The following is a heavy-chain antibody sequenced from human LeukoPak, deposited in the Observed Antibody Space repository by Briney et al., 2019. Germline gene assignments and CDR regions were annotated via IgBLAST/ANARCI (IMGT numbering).Heavy chain of an antibody. CDR3: ARAYSSWYDYLGYYYMDV. D-gene: IGHD6-13*01. J-gene: IGHJ6*03. V-gene: IGHV1-18*01. CDR2: ISAYNGNT. Sequence: GASVKVSCKASGYTFTSYGISWARQAPGQGLEWMGWISAYNGNTNYAQKLQGRVTMTTDTSTSTAYMELRSLRSDDTAVYYCARAYSSWYDYLGYYYMDVWGKGTTVTVSS. CDR1: GYTFTSYG.